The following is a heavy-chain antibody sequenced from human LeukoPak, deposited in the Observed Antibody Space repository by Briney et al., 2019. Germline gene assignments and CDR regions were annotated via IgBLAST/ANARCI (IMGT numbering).Heavy chain of an antibody. V-gene: IGHV1-2*02. CDR3: ARRGNAPTGYYYYMDV. Sequence: GASVKVSCKASGYTFTGYYMHWVRQAPGQGLEWMGWINPNSGGTNYAQKFQGRVTMTRDTSISTAYMELSRLRSDDTAVYYCARRGNAPTGYYYYMDVWGKGTTVTVSS. CDR1: GYTFTGYY. J-gene: IGHJ6*03. D-gene: IGHD3-16*01. CDR2: INPNSGGT.